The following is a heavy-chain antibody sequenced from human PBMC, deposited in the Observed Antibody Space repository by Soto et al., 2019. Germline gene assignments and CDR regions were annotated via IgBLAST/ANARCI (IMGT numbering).Heavy chain of an antibody. V-gene: IGHV4-30-2*01. CDR2: IYHSGST. Sequence: HTFDVSVRSISSAGYWGGWIRQPPGKGLEWIGYIYHSGSTYYNPSLKSRVTISVDRSKNQFSLKLSSVTAADTAVYYCARATVTRVDYWGQGTLVTVS. CDR3: ARATVTRVDY. CDR1: VRSISSAGYW. D-gene: IGHD4-17*01. J-gene: IGHJ4*02.